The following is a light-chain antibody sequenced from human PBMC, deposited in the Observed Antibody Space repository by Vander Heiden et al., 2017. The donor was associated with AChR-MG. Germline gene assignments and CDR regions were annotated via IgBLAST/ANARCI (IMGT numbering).Light chain of an antibody. CDR3: SSYAGSNKLV. CDR1: SSDVGGYNY. V-gene: IGLV2-8*01. J-gene: IGLJ3*02. CDR2: EVS. Sequence: QSALTQPPSASVSPGQSVTISCTGTSSDVGGYNYVSWYQQHPGKAPKLMMYEVSKRPSGVPDRFSGSKSGNTASLTVSGLQAEDEADYYCSSYAGSNKLVFGGGTKLTGL.